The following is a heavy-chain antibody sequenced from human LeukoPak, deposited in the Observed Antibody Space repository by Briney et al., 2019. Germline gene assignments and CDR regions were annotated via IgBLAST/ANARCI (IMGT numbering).Heavy chain of an antibody. CDR2: IYYSGST. CDR3: ARNIIVVPAALGYDVFDI. D-gene: IGHD2-2*01. J-gene: IGHJ3*02. Sequence: SETLSLTCTVSGGSISSYYWSWIRQPPGKGLEWIGYIYYSGSTNYNPSLKSRVTMSVDTSKNQSSLKLSSVTAADTAVYYCARNIIVVPAALGYDVFDIWGQGTMVTVSS. CDR1: GGSISSYY. V-gene: IGHV4-59*12.